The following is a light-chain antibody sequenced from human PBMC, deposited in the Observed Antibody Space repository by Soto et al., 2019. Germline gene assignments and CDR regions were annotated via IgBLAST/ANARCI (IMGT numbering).Light chain of an antibody. Sequence: SYELTQPPSVSGAPGKTARITCGGNNIGSKSVHWYQQKPGQAPVLVIYYDSDRPSGIPERFSGSNSGNTATLTISRVEAGDEADYYCQVWDSSSDHGVFGTGTKLTVL. CDR2: YDS. CDR3: QVWDSSSDHGV. CDR1: NIGSKS. J-gene: IGLJ1*01. V-gene: IGLV3-21*04.